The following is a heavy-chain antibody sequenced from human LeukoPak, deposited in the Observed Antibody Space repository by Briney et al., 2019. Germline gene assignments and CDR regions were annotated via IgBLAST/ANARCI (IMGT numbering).Heavy chain of an antibody. CDR2: IIPIFGTA. Sequence: SVTVSCKDSGGTFSSYAIRWVRQAPGPGLEWMGRIIPIFGTANCAQKFQGRVTITTDESTSTAYMELSSLRSEDTPVYYCARGGEIQLWSYFDYWGQGTLVTVSS. V-gene: IGHV1-69*05. J-gene: IGHJ4*02. CDR3: ARGGEIQLWSYFDY. CDR1: GGTFSSYA. D-gene: IGHD5-18*01.